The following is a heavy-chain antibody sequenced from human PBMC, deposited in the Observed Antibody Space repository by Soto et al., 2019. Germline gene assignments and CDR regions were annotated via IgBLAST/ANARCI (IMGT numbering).Heavy chain of an antibody. CDR2: ISYDGSNK. V-gene: IGHV3-30-3*01. Sequence: PGGSLRLSCAASGFTFSSYAMHWVRQAPGKGLEWVAVISYDGSNKYYADSVKGRFTISRDNSKNTLYLQMNSLRAEDTAVYYCARIADPYYYDTRGWFDPWGQGTLVTVSS. CDR3: ARIADPYYYDTRGWFDP. CDR1: GFTFSSYA. J-gene: IGHJ5*02. D-gene: IGHD3-22*01.